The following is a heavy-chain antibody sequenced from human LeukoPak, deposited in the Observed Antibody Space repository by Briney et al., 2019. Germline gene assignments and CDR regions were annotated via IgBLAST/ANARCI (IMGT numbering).Heavy chain of an antibody. CDR3: ARDGHRMYYYDTSAYRFDY. CDR2: INGYNGNT. J-gene: IGHJ4*02. V-gene: IGHV1-18*01. D-gene: IGHD3-22*01. Sequence: ASVKVSCKSSGYTFTNYGLSWVRQAPGQGLDGMGWINGYNGNTKYVQKLQGRVNMTRDTSTTTAYMELRSLRSDDTAVYYCARDGHRMYYYDTSAYRFDYWGQGTLVTASS. CDR1: GYTFTNYG.